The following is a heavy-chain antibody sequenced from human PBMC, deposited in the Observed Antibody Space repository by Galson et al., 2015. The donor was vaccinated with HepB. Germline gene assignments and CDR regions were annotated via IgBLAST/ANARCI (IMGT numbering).Heavy chain of an antibody. CDR1: GGTFSSYA. CDR3: ARVPTGGRLSTGNNWSDP. D-gene: IGHD1-26*01. CDR2: IIPIFGTA. Sequence: SVKVSCKASGGTFSSYAISWVRQAPGQGLEWMGGIIPIFGTANYAQKFQGRVTITADESTSTAYMELSSLRSEDTAVYYCARVPTGGRLSTGNNWSDPRGQGTLVTVSS. V-gene: IGHV1-69*13. J-gene: IGHJ5*02.